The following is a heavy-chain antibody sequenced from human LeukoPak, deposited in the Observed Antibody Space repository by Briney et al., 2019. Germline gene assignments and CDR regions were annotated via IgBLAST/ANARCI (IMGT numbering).Heavy chain of an antibody. J-gene: IGHJ5*02. CDR3: ARKADYYGSGGPFDP. V-gene: IGHV4-39*01. D-gene: IGHD3-10*01. CDR2: IYYSGST. Sequence: SETLSLTCTVSGGSISSSSYYWGWIRQPPGKGLEWIGSIYYSGSTYYNPSLKSRVTISVDTSKNQFSLKLSSVTAADTAVYYCARKADYYGSGGPFDPWGQGTLVTVSS. CDR1: GGSISSSSYY.